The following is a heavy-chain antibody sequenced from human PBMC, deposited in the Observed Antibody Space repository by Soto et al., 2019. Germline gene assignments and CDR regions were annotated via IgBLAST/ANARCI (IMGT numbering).Heavy chain of an antibody. V-gene: IGHV4-39*01. CDR2: VYYSGRT. CDR3: ARTTVDTAMVGYYFDY. Sequence: SETLSLTCTVSGGSISSSSYYWGWIRQPPGKGLEWIGSVYYSGRTYYNPSLKSRVTISVDTSKNQFSLKLSSVTAAETAVYYCARTTVDTAMVGYYFDYWGQGTLVTVSS. CDR1: GGSISSSSYY. J-gene: IGHJ4*02. D-gene: IGHD5-18*01.